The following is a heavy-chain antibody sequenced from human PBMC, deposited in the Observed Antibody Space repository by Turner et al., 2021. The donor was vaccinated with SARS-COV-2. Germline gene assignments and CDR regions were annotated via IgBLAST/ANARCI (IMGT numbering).Heavy chain of an antibody. CDR2: FDPEDGET. Sequence: QVQLVQSGAEVRKPGSSVKVSCKVSGYTLTELSMHWVRQAPGKGLEWMGGFDPEDGETIYAQNFQGRVTMTEDTSTDTAYMELSSLRYEDTAVYVCATGYRQRVNWFDPWGQGTLVTVSS. CDR3: ATGYRQRVNWFDP. J-gene: IGHJ5*02. CDR1: GYTLTELS. D-gene: IGHD6-25*01. V-gene: IGHV1-24*01.